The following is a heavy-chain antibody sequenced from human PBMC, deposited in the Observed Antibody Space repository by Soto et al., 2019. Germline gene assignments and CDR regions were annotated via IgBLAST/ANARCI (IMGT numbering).Heavy chain of an antibody. CDR2: IYYSGST. Sequence: ASETLSLTCTVSGGSISSSSYYWGWIRQPPGKGLEWIGSIYYSGSTYYNPSLKSRVTISVDTSKNQFSLKLSSVTAADTAVYYCARMSVAVAGAYYYYYGMDVWGQGTTVTVSS. J-gene: IGHJ6*02. V-gene: IGHV4-39*01. D-gene: IGHD6-19*01. CDR3: ARMSVAVAGAYYYYYGMDV. CDR1: GGSISSSSYY.